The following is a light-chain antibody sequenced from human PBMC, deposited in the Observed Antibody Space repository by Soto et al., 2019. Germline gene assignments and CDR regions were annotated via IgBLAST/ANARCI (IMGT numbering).Light chain of an antibody. Sequence: EVVLTQSPATLSLSPGERATLSCRASESIGNYLAWYQQKLGHAPKLLIYDASHRAIGIPGRFSGDGSGTDFALTISSREPEDFAVYYCQWRSDWPPRLTFGGGTKVEIK. CDR2: DAS. V-gene: IGKV3-11*01. CDR3: QWRSDWPPRLT. J-gene: IGKJ4*01. CDR1: ESIGNY.